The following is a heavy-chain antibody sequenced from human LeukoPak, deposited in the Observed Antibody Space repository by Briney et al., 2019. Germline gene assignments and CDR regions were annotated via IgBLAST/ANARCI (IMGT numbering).Heavy chain of an antibody. CDR1: GFTFDDYG. V-gene: IGHV3-20*04. J-gene: IGHJ4*02. CDR3: ASGLRYQTGAF. Sequence: GGSLRLSCAASGFTFDDYGMSWVRQAPGKGLEWVSGINWNGGSTGYADSVKGRFTISRDNAKNSLDLQMNSLRAEDTAVYYCASGLRYQTGAFWGQGILVTVSS. D-gene: IGHD3-9*01. CDR2: INWNGGST.